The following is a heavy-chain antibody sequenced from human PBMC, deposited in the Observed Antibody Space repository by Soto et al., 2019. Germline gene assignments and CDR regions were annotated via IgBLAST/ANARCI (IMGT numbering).Heavy chain of an antibody. CDR3: ARDGDYASSGYYPPYDAFDI. Sequence: EVQLVESGGGLVKPGGSLRLSCAASGFTFSSYIMNWVRQAPGKGLEWVSSISSSSTYMHYADSVKGRFTISRDNAKNSLYLQMNSLRAEDTAVYYCARDGDYASSGYYPPYDAFDIWGQGTMVTVSS. CDR2: ISSSSTYM. D-gene: IGHD3-22*01. J-gene: IGHJ3*02. CDR1: GFTFSSYI. V-gene: IGHV3-21*01.